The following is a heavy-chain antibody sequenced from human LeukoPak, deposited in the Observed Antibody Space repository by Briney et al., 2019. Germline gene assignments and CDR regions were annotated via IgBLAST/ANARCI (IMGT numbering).Heavy chain of an antibody. CDR3: TRVTYYYDNSGYFHFDS. V-gene: IGHV3-49*04. D-gene: IGHD3-22*01. Sequence: GSLRLSCTTSGFTFGDYAMSWVRQAPGKGLEWVSFIRRKAHGGTTEYAASVKGRFPSSRDDSKSIAYLQMNSLKTEDTAVYFCTRVTYYYDNSGYFHFDSWGQGSLVTVSS. J-gene: IGHJ4*02. CDR1: GFTFGDYA. CDR2: IRRKAHGGTT.